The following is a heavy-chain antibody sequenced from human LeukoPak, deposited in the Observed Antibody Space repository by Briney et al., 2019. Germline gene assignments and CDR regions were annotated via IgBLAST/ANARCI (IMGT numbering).Heavy chain of an antibody. D-gene: IGHD6-13*01. V-gene: IGHV3-9*01. CDR2: ISWNSGSI. J-gene: IGHJ4*02. CDR3: AKGAAAGTRYYFDY. Sequence: PGGSLRLSCAASGFTFSSYAMSWVRQAPGKGLEWVSGISWNSGSIGYADSVKGRFTISRDNAKNSLYLQMNSLRAEDTALYYCAKGAAAGTRYYFDYWGQGTLVTVSS. CDR1: GFTFSSYA.